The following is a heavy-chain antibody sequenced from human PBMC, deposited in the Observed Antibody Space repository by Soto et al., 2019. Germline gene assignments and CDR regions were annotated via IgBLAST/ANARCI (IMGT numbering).Heavy chain of an antibody. CDR1: GGSISSYY. CDR2: IYYSGST. CDR3: ARRKVHGDYFY. V-gene: IGHV4-59*08. D-gene: IGHD4-17*01. Sequence: SETLSLTCTVSGGSISSYYWSWIRQPPGKGLEWIGYIYYSGSTNYNPSLKSRVTISVDTSKNQFSLKLSSVTAADTAVYYCARRKVHGDYFYWGQGTLVTVSS. J-gene: IGHJ4*02.